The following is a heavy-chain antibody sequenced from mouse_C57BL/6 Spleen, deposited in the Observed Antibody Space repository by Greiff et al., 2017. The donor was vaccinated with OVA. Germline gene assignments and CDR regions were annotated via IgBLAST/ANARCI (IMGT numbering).Heavy chain of an antibody. V-gene: IGHV5-6*01. Sequence: DVHLVESGGDLVKPGGSLKLSCAASGFTFSSYGMSWVRQTPDKRLEWVATISSGGSYTYYPDSVKGRFTISRDNAKNTLYLQMSSLKSEDTAMYYCARKDRDYFDYWGQGTTLTVSS. CDR2: ISSGGSYT. J-gene: IGHJ2*01. CDR1: GFTFSSYG. CDR3: ARKDRDYFDY.